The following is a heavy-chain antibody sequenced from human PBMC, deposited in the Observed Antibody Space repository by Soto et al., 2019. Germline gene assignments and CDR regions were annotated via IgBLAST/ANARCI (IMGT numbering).Heavy chain of an antibody. V-gene: IGHV4-59*01. Sequence: PSETLSLTCTVSGGSISSYYWSWIRQPPGKGLEWIGYIYYSGSTNYNPSLKSRVTISVDTSKNQFSRKLSSVTAADTAVYYCESYDFWSGYYFAYWGQGTLVTVSS. CDR2: IYYSGST. J-gene: IGHJ4*02. D-gene: IGHD3-3*01. CDR1: GGSISSYY. CDR3: ESYDFWSGYYFAY.